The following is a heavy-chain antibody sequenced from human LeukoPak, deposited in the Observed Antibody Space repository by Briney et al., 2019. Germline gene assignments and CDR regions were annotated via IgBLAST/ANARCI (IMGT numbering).Heavy chain of an antibody. V-gene: IGHV1-46*01. CDR2: INPSGGST. Sequence: ASVKVSCKASGYTFTNYYIHWVRQAPGQGLECMGIINPSGGSTSYAQKFQGRVTMTRDMSTSTVYMELSSLRSEDTAVYYCARAQAQAYGSGSYYIPVISGSDYWGQGTLVTVSS. CDR3: ARAQAQAYGSGSYYIPVISGSDY. D-gene: IGHD3-10*01. CDR1: GYTFTNYY. J-gene: IGHJ4*02.